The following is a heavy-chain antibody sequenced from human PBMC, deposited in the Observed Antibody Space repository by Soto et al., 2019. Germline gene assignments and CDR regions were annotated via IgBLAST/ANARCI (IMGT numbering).Heavy chain of an antibody. CDR2: IYSGGTT. J-gene: IGHJ4*02. V-gene: IGHV3-66*01. D-gene: IGHD5-12*01. CDR1: GFTVSSNY. Sequence: EVQLVESGGGLVQPGESLRLSCAASGFTVSSNYMSWVRQAPGKGLEWVSLIYSGGTTDYADFVKGRFTISRDNSKNTLYLQMNSLRAEDTAVYYCAARNIVAPYWGQGTLVTVSS. CDR3: AARNIVAPY.